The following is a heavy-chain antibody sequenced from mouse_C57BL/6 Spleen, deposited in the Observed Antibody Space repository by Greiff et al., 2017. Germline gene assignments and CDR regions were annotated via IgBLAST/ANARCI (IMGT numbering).Heavy chain of an antibody. CDR1: GFSLSTFGMG. Sequence: QVTLKESGPGILQPSQTLSLTCSFSGFSLSTFGMGVGWIRQPSGKGLEWLAHIWWDDDKYYNPALKSRLTISKDTSKNQVFLKIANVDTADTATYYCARMGYYGSSYGYYAMDYWGQGTSVTVSS. J-gene: IGHJ4*01. D-gene: IGHD1-1*01. V-gene: IGHV8-8*01. CDR2: IWWDDDK. CDR3: ARMGYYGSSYGYYAMDY.